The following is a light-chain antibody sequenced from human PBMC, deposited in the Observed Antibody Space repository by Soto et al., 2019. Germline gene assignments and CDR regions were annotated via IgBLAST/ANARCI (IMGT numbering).Light chain of an antibody. J-gene: IGKJ4*01. CDR3: QQYGGSPLT. Sequence: EIVLTQSPGTLSLSPGERATLSCRASQSASSSYLAWYQQKPGQAPRLLIYGASSRATGIPDGFSGSGSGTDFTLTISRLGPEDFAVYYCQQYGGSPLTFGGGTKVEIK. V-gene: IGKV3-20*01. CDR2: GAS. CDR1: QSASSSY.